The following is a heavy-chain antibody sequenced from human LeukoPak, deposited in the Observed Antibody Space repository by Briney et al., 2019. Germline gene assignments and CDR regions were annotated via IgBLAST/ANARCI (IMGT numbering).Heavy chain of an antibody. CDR2: IGAGGTFT. J-gene: IGHJ4*02. D-gene: IGHD3-22*01. Sequence: GGSLRLSCTASGFTFSSYAMNWVRQAPGKGLEWVSGIGAGGTFTYYADSVKGRFTIFRDNSRNTLYLQMNNLRADDTAVYYCARFDSSGYPDYWGQGTLVTVSS. CDR3: ARFDSSGYPDY. CDR1: GFTFSSYA. V-gene: IGHV3-23*01.